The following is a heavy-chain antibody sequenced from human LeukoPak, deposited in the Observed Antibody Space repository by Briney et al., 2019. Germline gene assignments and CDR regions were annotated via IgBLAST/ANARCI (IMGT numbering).Heavy chain of an antibody. CDR3: AREGRCSSTSCYLVY. D-gene: IGHD2-2*01. V-gene: IGHV1-46*01. CDR2: INPSGGST. CDR1: GYTFTGYY. J-gene: IGHJ4*02. Sequence: ASVKVSCKASGYTFTGYYMHWVRQAPGQGLEWMGIINPSGGSTSYAQKFQGRVTMTRDMSTSTVYMELSSLRSEDTAVYYCAREGRCSSTSCYLVYWGQGTLVTVSS.